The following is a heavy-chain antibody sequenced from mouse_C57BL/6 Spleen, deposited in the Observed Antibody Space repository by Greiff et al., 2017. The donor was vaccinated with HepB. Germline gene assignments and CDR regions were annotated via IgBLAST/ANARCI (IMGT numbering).Heavy chain of an antibody. CDR3: ARSYYSNCFAY. J-gene: IGHJ3*01. D-gene: IGHD2-5*01. CDR2: IYPGSGNT. CDR1: GYTFTDYY. V-gene: IGHV1-76*01. Sequence: VQLQQSGAELVRPGASVKLSCKASGYTFTDYYINWVKQRPGQGLEWIARIYPGSGNTYYNEKFKGKATFTADTSSNTAYMQLSSLTTEDSAIYYCARSYYSNCFAYWGQGTLVTVSA.